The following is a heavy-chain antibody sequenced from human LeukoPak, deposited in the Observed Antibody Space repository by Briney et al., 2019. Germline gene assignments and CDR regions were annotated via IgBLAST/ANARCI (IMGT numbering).Heavy chain of an antibody. Sequence: RTGGSLRLSCATSGFTFDDYGMSWVRQVPGKGLEWVSGINWNGGSTGYADSVKGRFTISRDNAKNSLYLQMNSLRAEDTAVYYCARVYGDTYYFDYWGQGTLVTVSS. CDR1: GFTFDDYG. J-gene: IGHJ4*02. CDR3: ARVYGDTYYFDY. D-gene: IGHD4-17*01. CDR2: INWNGGST. V-gene: IGHV3-20*04.